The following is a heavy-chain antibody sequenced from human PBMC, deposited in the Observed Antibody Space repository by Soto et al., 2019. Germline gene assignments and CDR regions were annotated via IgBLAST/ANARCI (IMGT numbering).Heavy chain of an antibody. J-gene: IGHJ4*02. CDR2: IWHDGSNK. CDR3: AENSIAVANRHDY. Sequence: QVKLVEAGGGVVQPGRSLRLSCAASGFTFSTYAMHWVRQAPGKGLEWLAVIWHDGSNKYYADSVKGRFTISRDNSKNTDSLQMNSRRAEDTSLYFCAENSIAVANRHDYWGQGTLVTVSS. D-gene: IGHD6-19*01. CDR1: GFTFSTYA. V-gene: IGHV3-30*04.